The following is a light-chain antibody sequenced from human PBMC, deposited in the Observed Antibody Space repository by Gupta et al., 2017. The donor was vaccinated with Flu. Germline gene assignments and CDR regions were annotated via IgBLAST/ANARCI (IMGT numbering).Light chain of an antibody. V-gene: IGLV8-61*01. J-gene: IGLJ3*02. Sequence: QTVVTQEPSFSVSPGGTVTLTCGFNYDSVSTRHYPTWCQHTPGQAPRTLIYNTNTRSPGVPDRFSGSILGTKAALTITGAQADDESDYYCVLFMGSGSWVFGGGTKLTVL. CDR2: NTN. CDR1: YDSVSTRHY. CDR3: VLFMGSGSWV.